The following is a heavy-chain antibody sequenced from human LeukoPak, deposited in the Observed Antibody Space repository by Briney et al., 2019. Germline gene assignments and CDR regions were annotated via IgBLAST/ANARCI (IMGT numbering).Heavy chain of an antibody. J-gene: IGHJ4*02. CDR2: INWNGGST. Sequence: GGSLRLSCAASGFTFDDYGMSWVRQAPGKGLEWVSGINWNGGSTGYADSVKGRFTISRDNAKNSLYVQMNSLRAADTAVYYCAKAAGRGYNYGDYFDYWGQGTLVTVSS. CDR1: GFTFDDYG. CDR3: AKAAGRGYNYGDYFDY. V-gene: IGHV3-20*04. D-gene: IGHD5-18*01.